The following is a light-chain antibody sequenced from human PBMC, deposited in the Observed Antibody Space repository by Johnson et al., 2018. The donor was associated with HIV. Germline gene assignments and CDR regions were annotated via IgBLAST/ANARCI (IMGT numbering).Light chain of an antibody. J-gene: IGLJ1*01. CDR2: ENN. CDR1: SSNIANNY. CDR3: GTWDNSLSAYV. Sequence: QSVLTQPPSVSAAPGQKVTISCSGSSSNIANNYVSWYQQLPGTAPKLLIYENNKRPSGIPDRFSGSKSGTSATLGSTGLQTGDEADYYCGTWDNSLSAYVFDTGTKVTVL. V-gene: IGLV1-51*02.